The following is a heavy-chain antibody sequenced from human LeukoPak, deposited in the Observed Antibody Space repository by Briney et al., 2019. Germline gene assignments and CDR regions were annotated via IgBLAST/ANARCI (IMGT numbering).Heavy chain of an antibody. CDR3: AKPLSSGHFFDY. Sequence: PGGSLRLSCAASGFSFNTYWMHWVRQAPGKGLVWVSRIYSDGSSTYYADSVKGRFTCSRDNAKNTVYLQMNSLRAEDTAVYYCAKPLSSGHFFDYWGQGTLVTVSS. CDR2: IYSDGSST. J-gene: IGHJ4*02. V-gene: IGHV3-74*01. D-gene: IGHD6-19*01. CDR1: GFSFNTYW.